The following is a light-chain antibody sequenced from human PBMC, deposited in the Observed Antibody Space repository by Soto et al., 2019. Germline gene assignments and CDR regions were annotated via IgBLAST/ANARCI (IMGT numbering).Light chain of an antibody. CDR3: QQYYDYPPLI. J-gene: IGKJ4*01. CDR2: GAS. CDR1: RNINRK. V-gene: IGKV3-15*01. Sequence: EIVMTQSPATLSVSPGERATLSCRASRNINRKLAWYQQKPGQAPRLLISGASTRATGIPARFSGSGSGTEFTLNISSLQSEDFVVYYCQQYYDYPPLIFGGGTKVEIK.